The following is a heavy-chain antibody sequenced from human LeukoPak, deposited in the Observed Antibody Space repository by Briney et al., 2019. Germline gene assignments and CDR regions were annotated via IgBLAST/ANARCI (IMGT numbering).Heavy chain of an antibody. CDR1: GGTFSSHA. V-gene: IGHV1-69*04. J-gene: IGHJ4*02. CDR2: IIPILGIA. D-gene: IGHD6-19*01. CDR3: ARATGMKKQWLVQYFDY. Sequence: SVKVSCKASGGTFSSHAISWVRQAPGQGLEWMGRIIPILGIANYAQKFQGRVTITADKSTSTAYMELSSLRSEDTAVYYCARATGMKKQWLVQYFDYWGQGTLVTVSS.